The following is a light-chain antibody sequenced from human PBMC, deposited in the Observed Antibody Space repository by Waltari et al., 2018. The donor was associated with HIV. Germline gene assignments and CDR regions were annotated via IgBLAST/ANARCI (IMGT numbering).Light chain of an antibody. J-gene: IGLJ1*01. CDR3: CSYSGSGTLYV. CDR2: DVT. Sequence: QSALTQPRSVSGSPGQSVTISCTGTSSDVGAYTFVPWYHYHPGKAPKLVISDVTKRPSGVPDRFSGSKSGNTASLTISGLQAEDEADYYCCSYSGSGTLYVFGTGTEVTVL. CDR1: SSDVGAYTF. V-gene: IGLV2-11*01.